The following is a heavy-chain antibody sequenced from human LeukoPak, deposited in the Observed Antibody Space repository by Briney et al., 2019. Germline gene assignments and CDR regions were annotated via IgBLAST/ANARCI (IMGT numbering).Heavy chain of an antibody. CDR2: IFGSGGSP. CDR1: GFTFNSYA. J-gene: IGHJ4*02. D-gene: IGHD2-15*01. Sequence: GGSLRLSCAASGFTFNSYAMYWVRQAPGKGLEWISGIFGSGGSPHYADSVKGRFTISRDNSQEIVYLQLDSLRAEDTALYYCAKTTVGYSSGRYPGWPVDYWGQGALVTVSS. CDR3: AKTTVGYSSGRYPGWPVDY. V-gene: IGHV3-23*01.